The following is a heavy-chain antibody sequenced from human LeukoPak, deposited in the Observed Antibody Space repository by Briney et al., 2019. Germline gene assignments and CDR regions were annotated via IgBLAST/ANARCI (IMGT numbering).Heavy chain of an antibody. D-gene: IGHD6-19*01. CDR2: IYPGVSDT. CDR1: GYSFTSHW. J-gene: IGHJ4*02. CDR3: ARRGSGCVAFDY. Sequence: GEYPEIPCKGSGYSFTSHWIVWVRQLPGKGLEWMGIIYPGVSDTRYSPSFPGEATISADKSISTAYLQWSSLKASDTAMYYCARRGSGCVAFDYWGQRTLGSASS. V-gene: IGHV5-51*01.